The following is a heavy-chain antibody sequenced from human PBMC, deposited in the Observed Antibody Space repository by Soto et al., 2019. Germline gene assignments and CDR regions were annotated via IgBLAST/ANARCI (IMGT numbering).Heavy chain of an antibody. Sequence: PGGSLRLSCAASGFTFSKYWMSWVRQAPGKGLEWVANIKQDGSEKYYVDSVKGRFIVSRDDAKNSLFLQMKSLRAEDTSVYYWARGSDDFWPCYIDVWGKGTTVTVSS. D-gene: IGHD3-3*01. CDR2: IKQDGSEK. CDR3: ARGSDDFWPCYIDV. J-gene: IGHJ6*03. V-gene: IGHV3-7*01. CDR1: GFTFSKYW.